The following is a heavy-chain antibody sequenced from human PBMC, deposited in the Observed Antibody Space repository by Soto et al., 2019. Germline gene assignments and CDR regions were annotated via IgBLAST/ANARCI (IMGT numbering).Heavy chain of an antibody. CDR1: GFSFRDYD. D-gene: IGHD1-26*01. J-gene: IGHJ6*02. Sequence: ESGGGSVPPGESLRLSCAASGFSFRDYDMHWVRQRKGKGLEWVSALGAARDPYYVGSVKGRFSVSRDNAQNSLFLQMNNLRVDDTAVYFCARAYLGRLPRRADYYYAMDVWGRGTTVTVSS. V-gene: IGHV3-13*05. CDR3: ARAYLGRLPRRADYYYAMDV. CDR2: LGAARDP.